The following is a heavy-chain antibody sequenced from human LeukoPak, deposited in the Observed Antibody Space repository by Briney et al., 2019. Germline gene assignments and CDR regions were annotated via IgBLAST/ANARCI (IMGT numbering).Heavy chain of an antibody. V-gene: IGHV3-30*01. CDR2: ISYDGSNK. Sequence: GRSLRLSCAASGFTFSSYAMHWVRQAPGKGLEWVAVISYDGSNKYYADSVKGRFTISRDNSKNTLYLQMNSLRGEDTAVYYCARASAAIAPIADLPGDYWGQGTLVTVSS. D-gene: IGHD2-2*02. CDR1: GFTFSSYA. J-gene: IGHJ4*02. CDR3: ARASAAIAPIADLPGDY.